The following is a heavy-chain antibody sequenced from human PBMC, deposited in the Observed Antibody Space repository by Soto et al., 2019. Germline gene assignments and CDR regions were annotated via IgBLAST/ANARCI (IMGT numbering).Heavy chain of an antibody. V-gene: IGHV4-59*01. CDR3: ARVSYDFWSGYSLASYYFDY. J-gene: IGHJ4*02. D-gene: IGHD3-3*01. Sequence: PSETLSLTCTVSGGSISSYYWSWIRQPPGKGLDWIGYIYYSGSANYNPSLKSRVTISVDTSKNQFSLKLSSVTAADTAVYYCARVSYDFWSGYSLASYYFDYWGQGTLVTVSS. CDR1: GGSISSYY. CDR2: IYYSGSA.